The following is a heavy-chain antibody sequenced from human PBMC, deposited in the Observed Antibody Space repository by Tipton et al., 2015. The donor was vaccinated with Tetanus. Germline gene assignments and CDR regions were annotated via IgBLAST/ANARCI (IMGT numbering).Heavy chain of an antibody. CDR2: IKGDGSEK. Sequence: SLRLSCAASGFTFSGYWMSWVRQAPGKGLQWVANIKGDGSEKKYADSVKGRFTVSRDNARNSLYLQMNSLRAEDTAVYYCARDQIVEQATRDHDYGVDVWGQGTTVTVSS. D-gene: IGHD3-22*01. J-gene: IGHJ6*02. CDR3: ARDQIVEQATRDHDYGVDV. CDR1: GFTFSGYW. V-gene: IGHV3-7*01.